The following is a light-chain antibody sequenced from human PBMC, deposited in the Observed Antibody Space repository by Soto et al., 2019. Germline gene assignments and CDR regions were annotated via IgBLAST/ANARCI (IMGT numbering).Light chain of an antibody. CDR1: QSVSSN. J-gene: IGKJ5*01. V-gene: IGKV3-11*01. Sequence: EMVKRRAGATLSVSRWQRATLSSRASQSVSSNLAWYQPKPGQAPRLLIYDASNRATGIPARFSVSGYGTDFTLTISSLEPEDFAVYYCQQRSNWPTFGQGTRLEIK. CDR3: QQRSNWPT. CDR2: DAS.